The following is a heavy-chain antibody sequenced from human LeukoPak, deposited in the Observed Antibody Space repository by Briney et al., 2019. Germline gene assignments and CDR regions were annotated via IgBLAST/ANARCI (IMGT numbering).Heavy chain of an antibody. J-gene: IGHJ5*02. CDR3: ARVTMVAGASYNWFVV. CDR1: GFTFSNYG. V-gene: IGHV3-33*01. CDR2: IWSDGSNK. Sequence: GGALRLSCAASGFTFSNYGMHWVRQAPGKGLEWVAVIWSDGSNKHYADSARGRFTISRDNSKNTLYLQMNSLRAEDTAVYYCARVTMVAGASYNWFVVWGQGTLVTVST. D-gene: IGHD2-15*01.